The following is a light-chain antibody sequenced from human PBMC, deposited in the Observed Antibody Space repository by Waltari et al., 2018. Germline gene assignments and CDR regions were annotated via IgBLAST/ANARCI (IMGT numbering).Light chain of an antibody. CDR1: QNIRTY. V-gene: IGKV1-39*01. CDR2: GAS. J-gene: IGKJ1*01. CDR3: QQSFSSPWT. Sequence: DIQMTQSPSSLSASVGDTVTVTCRESQNIRTYLNWYQQKTAKAPKLLIYGASTLQRGVPSRFRGSASGTEFTLTVTNLQPDDFATYFCQQSFSSPWTFGQGTTVEIK.